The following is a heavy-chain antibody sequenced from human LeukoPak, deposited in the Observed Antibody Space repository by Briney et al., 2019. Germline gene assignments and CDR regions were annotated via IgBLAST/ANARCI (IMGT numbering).Heavy chain of an antibody. CDR2: IIPIFGTA. Sequence: GASVKVSCKASGGTFSSYAISWVRQAPGQGLEWMGGIIPIFGTANYAQKFQGRVTITADKSTSTAYMELSSLRSEDTAVYYCAGTPGILTGYFPNNWFDPWGQGTLVTVSS. J-gene: IGHJ5*02. CDR1: GGTFSSYA. D-gene: IGHD3-9*01. V-gene: IGHV1-69*06. CDR3: AGTPGILTGYFPNNWFDP.